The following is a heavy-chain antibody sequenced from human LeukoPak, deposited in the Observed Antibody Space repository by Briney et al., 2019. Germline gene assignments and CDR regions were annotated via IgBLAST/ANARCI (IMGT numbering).Heavy chain of an antibody. J-gene: IGHJ1*01. Sequence: PGGSLRLSCSASGFTFSNYEMNWVRQAPGKGLEWVSYIASSGRTIYYADSVKGRFTISRDNAKSSLYLQMNSLRADDTAVYYCATSRGYFFRWFQHWGQGTLVTVSS. V-gene: IGHV3-48*03. CDR3: ATSRGYFFRWFQH. CDR1: GFTFSNYE. D-gene: IGHD3-22*01. CDR2: IASSGRTI.